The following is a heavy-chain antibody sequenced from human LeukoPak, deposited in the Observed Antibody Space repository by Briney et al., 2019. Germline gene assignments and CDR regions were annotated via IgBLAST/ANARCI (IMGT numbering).Heavy chain of an antibody. CDR1: GGSFSGYY. Sequence: PSVTLSLTCAVYGGSFSGYYWSWIRQPPGKGLEWIGEINHSGSTNYNPSLKSRVTISVDTSKNQFSLKLSSVTAADTAVYYCARRAVYYDSSGRANWFDPWGQGTLVTVSS. J-gene: IGHJ5*02. CDR3: ARRAVYYDSSGRANWFDP. V-gene: IGHV4-34*01. D-gene: IGHD3-22*01. CDR2: INHSGST.